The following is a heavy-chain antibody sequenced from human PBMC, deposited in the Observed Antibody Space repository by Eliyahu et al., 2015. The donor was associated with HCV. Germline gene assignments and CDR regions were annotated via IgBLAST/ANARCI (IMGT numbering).Heavy chain of an antibody. CDR3: TTEGYYDFWSGYHL. Sequence: EVQLVESGGGLVKPGGSLRLSCAASGFXFXNAWMSWVRQAPGKGLEWVGRIKSKTDGGTTDYAAPVKGRFTISRDDSKNTLYLQMNSLKTEDTAVYYCTTEGYYDFWSGYHLWGQGTLVTVSS. CDR1: GFXFXNAW. D-gene: IGHD3-3*01. V-gene: IGHV3-15*01. J-gene: IGHJ4*02. CDR2: IKSKTDGGTT.